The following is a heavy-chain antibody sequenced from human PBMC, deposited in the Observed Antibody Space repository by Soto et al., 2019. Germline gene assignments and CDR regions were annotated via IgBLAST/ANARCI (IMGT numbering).Heavy chain of an antibody. CDR2: ISGGGDST. D-gene: IGHD3-22*01. J-gene: IGHJ4*02. V-gene: IGHV3-23*01. Sequence: GGSLRLSCAASGFTFNNYAMRWVRQAPGKGLEWVSGISGGGDSTYYADSVKGRFTISRDNSKNTLYLQMSSLRAEDTAVYYCAKNPGYYYDSTGYHFDYWGQGTLVTVSS. CDR1: GFTFNNYA. CDR3: AKNPGYYYDSTGYHFDY.